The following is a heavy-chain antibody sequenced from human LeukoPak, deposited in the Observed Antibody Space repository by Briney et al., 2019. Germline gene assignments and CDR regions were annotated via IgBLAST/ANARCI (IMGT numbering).Heavy chain of an antibody. CDR2: ISGSGSTI. CDR1: GFTFSDYY. V-gene: IGHV3-11*01. CDR3: AGELSSSSRAFDI. J-gene: IGHJ3*02. D-gene: IGHD6-6*01. Sequence: PGGSLRLSCAASGFTFSDYYMSWIRQAPGKGLEWVSYISGSGSTIYYADSVKGRFTISRDNAKNSLYLQMNSLRAEDTAVYYCAGELSSSSRAFDIWGQGTMVTVSS.